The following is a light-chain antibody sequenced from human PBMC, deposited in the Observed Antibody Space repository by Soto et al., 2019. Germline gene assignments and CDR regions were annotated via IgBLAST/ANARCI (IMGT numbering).Light chain of an antibody. CDR2: LEGSGSY. CDR3: ETWEGGV. Sequence: QPVLTQSSSASASLGSSVKLTCTLSSGHSSYIIAWHQQQPGKAPRYLMKLEGSGSYNKGSGVPDRFSGSSSGADRYLTISNLQFEDEADYYCETWEGGVFGGGTQLTVL. J-gene: IGLJ3*02. CDR1: SGHSSYI. V-gene: IGLV4-60*02.